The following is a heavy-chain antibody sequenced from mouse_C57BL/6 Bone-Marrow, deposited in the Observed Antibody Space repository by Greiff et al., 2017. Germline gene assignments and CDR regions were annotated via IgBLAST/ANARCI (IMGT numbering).Heavy chain of an antibody. D-gene: IGHD1-1*01. CDR1: EYEFPSHD. CDR2: INSDGGST. Sequence: EVMLVESGGGLVQPGESLKLSCESNEYEFPSHDMSWVRKTPEKRLELVAAINSDGGSTYYPDPMERRFIISRDNTKKTLYLQMSSLRSEDTALYYCARHGDYGSSSYWYFDVWGTGTTVTVSS. CDR3: ARHGDYGSSSYWYFDV. J-gene: IGHJ1*03. V-gene: IGHV5-2*01.